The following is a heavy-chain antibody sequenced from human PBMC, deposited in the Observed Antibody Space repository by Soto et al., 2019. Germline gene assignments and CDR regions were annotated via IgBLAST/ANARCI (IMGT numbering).Heavy chain of an antibody. D-gene: IGHD3-16*01. J-gene: IGHJ6*02. CDR3: ARGEGMITFGGVVYGMDV. V-gene: IGHV3-30-3*01. Sequence: QVQLVESGGGVVQPGRSLRLSCAASGFTFSSYAMHWVRQAPGKGLEWVAVISYDGSNKYYADSVKGRFTISRDNSKNPLYMQMNSLRAEDTAVYYFARGEGMITFGGVVYGMDVWGQGTTVTVSS. CDR1: GFTFSSYA. CDR2: ISYDGSNK.